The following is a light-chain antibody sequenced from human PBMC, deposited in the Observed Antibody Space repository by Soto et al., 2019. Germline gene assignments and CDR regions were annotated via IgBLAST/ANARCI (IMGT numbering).Light chain of an antibody. CDR1: QSVSSNN. CDR2: DTS. J-gene: IGKJ5*01. Sequence: EGMPTGSAVTPCLHKNERATLSCRPSQSVSSNNLVWYQQKPGQPPRLLIYDTSTRATGVPARFSGSGSGTEFTLTISCLQSEDFAVYYSQEYGSSPNAFGQGTRLE. CDR3: QEYGSSPNA. V-gene: IGKV3-20*01.